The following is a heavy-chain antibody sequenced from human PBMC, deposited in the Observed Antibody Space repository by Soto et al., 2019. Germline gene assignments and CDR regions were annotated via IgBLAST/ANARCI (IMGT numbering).Heavy chain of an antibody. Sequence: QVQLVQSWAEVKKPGASLKVSCKASGYTFTGYYMHWVRQAPGQGVERMGWIKPNSSGTNYPQEFQGWVTMTRDQSLSTAYVELGRLRSDDRAVYYCARVNGGYGFDYWGQGTLVTGSS. V-gene: IGHV1-2*04. CDR3: ARVNGGYGFDY. CDR1: GYTFTGYY. CDR2: IKPNSSGT. J-gene: IGHJ4*02. D-gene: IGHD5-12*01.